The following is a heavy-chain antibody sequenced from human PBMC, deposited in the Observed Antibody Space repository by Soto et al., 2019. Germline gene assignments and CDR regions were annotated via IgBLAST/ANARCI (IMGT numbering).Heavy chain of an antibody. CDR2: XXYXGXX. CDR1: GASITSTTYV. CDR3: AKNLPRTRRFDY. V-gene: IGHV4-39*05. Sequence: PSETPFPTCTLSGASITSTTYVSAWIRQPTGKGLEWXGSXXYXGXXXHXXSLKSRVTISVDGSKNQCSLPMTSVTAADTAVYYCAKNLPRTRRFDYWGQGALVTASS. J-gene: IGHJ4*02.